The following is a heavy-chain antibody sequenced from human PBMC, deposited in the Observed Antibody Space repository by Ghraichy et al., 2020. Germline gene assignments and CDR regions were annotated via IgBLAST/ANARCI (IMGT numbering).Heavy chain of an antibody. D-gene: IGHD1-26*01. CDR1: GGSISSYY. J-gene: IGHJ4*02. V-gene: IGHV4-4*07. CDR3: ARVADHTYSGDYFDY. CDR2: IYTSGST. Sequence: ESLNISCTVSGGSISSYYWSWIRQPAGKGLEWIGRIYTSGSTNYNPSLKSRVTMSVDTSKNQFSLKLSSVTAADTAVYYCARVADHTYSGDYFDYWGQGTLVTVSS.